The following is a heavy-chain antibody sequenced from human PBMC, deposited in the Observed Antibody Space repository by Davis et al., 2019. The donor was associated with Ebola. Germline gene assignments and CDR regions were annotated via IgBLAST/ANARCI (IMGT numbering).Heavy chain of an antibody. CDR1: GFTFSSYA. Sequence: GESLKISCVASGFTFSSYAMTWVRQAPGKGLEWVSVIYSGGTTHYADSVKGRFTISRDNSKNTLYLQMNSLRAEDTAVYYCARDWRLDSNYYYYYYGMDVWGQGTTVTVSS. J-gene: IGHJ6*02. CDR3: ARDWRLDSNYYYYYYGMDV. V-gene: IGHV3-53*01. D-gene: IGHD4-11*01. CDR2: IYSGGTT.